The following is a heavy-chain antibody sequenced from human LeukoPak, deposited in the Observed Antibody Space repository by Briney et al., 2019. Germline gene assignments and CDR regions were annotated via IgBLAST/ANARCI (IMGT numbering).Heavy chain of an antibody. CDR1: GFTFSSYA. V-gene: IGHV3-23*01. J-gene: IGHJ4*02. D-gene: IGHD3-9*01. CDR2: ISGSGGST. CDR3: PGDGGIRYFDY. Sequence: GWSLRLSCAASGFTFSSYAMSWVRQAPGKGLEWVSAISGSGGSTYYADSVKGRFTISRGNSKNTLYLQMNSLRAEDTAVYFCPGDGGIRYFDYWGQGILVTVSS.